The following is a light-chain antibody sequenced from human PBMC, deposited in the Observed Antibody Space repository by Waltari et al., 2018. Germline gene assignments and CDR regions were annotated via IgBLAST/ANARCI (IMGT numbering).Light chain of an antibody. CDR1: SSDVGSYNL. CDR2: EGS. V-gene: IGLV2-23*01. J-gene: IGLJ3*02. CDR3: CSYAASSVRV. Sequence: QSALTQPASVTGSPGPLITISCPGTSSDVGSYNLVSWYQQHPGKAPKLMIYEGSKRPSGVSNRFSGSKSGNTASLTISALQAEDEADYYCCSYAASSVRVFGGGTKLPVL.